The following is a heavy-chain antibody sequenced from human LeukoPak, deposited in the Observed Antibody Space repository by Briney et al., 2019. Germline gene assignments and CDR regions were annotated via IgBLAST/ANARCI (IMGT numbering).Heavy chain of an antibody. CDR3: ARDGVGGMDYYYYYMDV. CDR2: IYTSGST. CDR1: GGSISSGSYY. J-gene: IGHJ6*03. V-gene: IGHV4-61*02. D-gene: IGHD3-16*01. Sequence: SETLSLTCTVSGGSISSGSYYWSWIRQPAGKGLEWIGRIYTSGSTNYNPSLKSRVTISVDTSKNQFSLKLSSVTAADTAVYYCARDGVGGMDYYYYYMDVWGKGTTVTVSS.